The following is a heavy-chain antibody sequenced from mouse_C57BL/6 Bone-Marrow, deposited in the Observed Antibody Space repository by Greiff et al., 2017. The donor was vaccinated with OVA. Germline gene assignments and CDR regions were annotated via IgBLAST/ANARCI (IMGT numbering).Heavy chain of an antibody. D-gene: IGHD1-1*01. Sequence: QVQLKESGPGLVAPSQSLSITCTVSGFSLTSYAISWVRQPPGKGLEWLGVIWTGGGTNYNSALKSRLSISKDNSKSQVFLKMNSLQTDDTARYYCAIGSSSYYYAMDYWGQGTSVTVYS. CDR2: IWTGGGT. CDR1: GFSLTSYA. CDR3: AIGSSSYYYAMDY. J-gene: IGHJ4*01. V-gene: IGHV2-9-1*01.